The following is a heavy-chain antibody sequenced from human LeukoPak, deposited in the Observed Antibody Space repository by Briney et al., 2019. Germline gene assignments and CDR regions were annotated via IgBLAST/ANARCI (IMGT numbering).Heavy chain of an antibody. V-gene: IGHV4-39*01. CDR1: GGSLSRTDYY. CDR3: ARHTPLATGGSEGFDI. J-gene: IGHJ3*02. Sequence: NPSEALSLTWTVSGGSLSRTDYYGGWIRQPPGKGLEWIGGVYDSRSTYHNPSHKTRVTLSVATSKNQFSLKLNFVTAADTAVYYCARHTPLATGGSEGFDIWGQGTTVTVSP. CDR2: VYDSRST. D-gene: IGHD3-10*01.